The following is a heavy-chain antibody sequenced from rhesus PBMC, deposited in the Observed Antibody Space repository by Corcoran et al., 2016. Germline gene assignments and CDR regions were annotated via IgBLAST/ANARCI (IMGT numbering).Heavy chain of an antibody. Sequence: QVQLQESGPGLMKPSETLSLTCAVSGGSISSCYYYWGWIPPAPGKGLEWIGYISYAGSTSYNPSRKSRVTISRDTSKNQFSLKLSSVTAADTAVYYCARHPVGGYSSDWGQGVLVTVSS. CDR3: ARHPVGGYSSD. CDR2: ISYAGST. J-gene: IGHJ4*01. V-gene: IGHV4-122*02. CDR1: GGSISSCYYY. D-gene: IGHD6-31*01.